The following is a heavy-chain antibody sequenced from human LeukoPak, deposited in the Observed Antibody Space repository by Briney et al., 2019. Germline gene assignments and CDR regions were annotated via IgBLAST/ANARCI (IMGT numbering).Heavy chain of an antibody. V-gene: IGHV3-23*01. CDR1: GFTFSDYY. CDR3: AKSRGQYGDYLFYYYGMDV. D-gene: IGHD4-17*01. J-gene: IGHJ6*02. Sequence: PGGSLRLSCAASGFTFSDYYMSWIRQAPGKGLEWVSGISNSGGSTYHADSVKGRFTISRDNSKNTLYLQMNSLRAEDTAVYYCAKSRGQYGDYLFYYYGMDVWGQGTTVTVSS. CDR2: ISNSGGST.